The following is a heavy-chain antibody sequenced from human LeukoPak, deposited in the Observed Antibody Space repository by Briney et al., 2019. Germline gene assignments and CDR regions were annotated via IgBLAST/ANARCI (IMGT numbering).Heavy chain of an antibody. CDR1: GFTFSSYW. CDR2: INQDGSER. Sequence: PGGSLRLSCAASGFTFSSYWMSWVRQAPGKGLEWVANINQDGSERFYVDSVKGRFAISRDNAKNSLYLQMNSLGAEDTAVYYCARGLDCRSTSCYLDTWGQGTLVTVSS. CDR3: ARGLDCRSTSCYLDT. D-gene: IGHD2-2*01. J-gene: IGHJ4*02. V-gene: IGHV3-7*01.